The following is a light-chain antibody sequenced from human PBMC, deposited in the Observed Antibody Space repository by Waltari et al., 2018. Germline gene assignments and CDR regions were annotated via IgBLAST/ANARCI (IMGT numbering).Light chain of an antibody. Sequence: DIQMHQSPYTLSASVGTRVTITCRASQSISSWLAWFQQKPGKAPKLLIQKASSLESGVPSRFSGSGSGTEFTLTISSLQPDDFATYYCQQYSSFWTFGQGTKVEIK. CDR3: QQYSSFWT. CDR1: QSISSW. V-gene: IGKV1-5*03. J-gene: IGKJ1*01. CDR2: KAS.